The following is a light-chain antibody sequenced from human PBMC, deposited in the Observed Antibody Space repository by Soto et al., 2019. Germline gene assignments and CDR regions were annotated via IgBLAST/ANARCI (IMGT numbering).Light chain of an antibody. CDR2: GNS. CDR3: QSYDSSLSGYVV. V-gene: IGLV1-40*01. Sequence: QSVLTQPPSVSGVPGHRVTISCTGSSSNIGAGYDVHWYQQLPGTAPKLLIYGNSNRPSGVPDRFSGSKSGTSASLAITGLQAEDEADYYCQSYDSSLSGYVVFGGGTKLTVL. CDR1: SSNIGAGYD. J-gene: IGLJ2*01.